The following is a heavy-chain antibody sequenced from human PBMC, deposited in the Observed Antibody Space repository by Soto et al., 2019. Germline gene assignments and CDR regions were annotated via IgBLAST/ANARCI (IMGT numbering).Heavy chain of an antibody. CDR1: GGSISSADYY. D-gene: IGHD3-10*01. CDR2: IYYSGST. Sequence: QVQLQESGPGLVKPSQTLSLTCTVSGGSISSADYYWSWIRQPPGKGLEWIGYIYYSGSTYYNPSLNSRVTISVDTSKNQYSLKLSSVTAADTAVYYCARVGGFGATTIDYWGQGTLVTVSS. J-gene: IGHJ4*02. CDR3: ARVGGFGATTIDY. V-gene: IGHV4-30-4*01.